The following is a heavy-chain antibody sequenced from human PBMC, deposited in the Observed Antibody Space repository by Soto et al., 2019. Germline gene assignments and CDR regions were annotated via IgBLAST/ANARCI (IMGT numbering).Heavy chain of an antibody. J-gene: IGHJ6*02. CDR2: IIPIFKTA. Sequence: QQQLVQSGAEVKKPGSSVKVSCKASGGTFGNYAISWVRQAPGQGLEWMGKIIPIFKTAKYAQKFQGRITSTADTSPRTDPAYMQLSSLRSEDTALYYCARVSLPGIYGEDVWGQGTTVTVSS. CDR1: GGTFGNYA. CDR3: ARVSLPGIYGEDV. V-gene: IGHV1-69*06. D-gene: IGHD2-2*01.